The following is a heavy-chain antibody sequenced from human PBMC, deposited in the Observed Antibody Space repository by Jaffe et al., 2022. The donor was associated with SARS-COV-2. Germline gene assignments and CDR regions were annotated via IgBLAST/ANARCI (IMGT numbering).Heavy chain of an antibody. J-gene: IGHJ2*01. V-gene: IGHV3-23*01. Sequence: EVQLLESGGGLVQPGGSLRLSCAASGFTFSSYAMSWVRQAPGKGLEWVSAISGSGGSTYYADSVKGRFTISRDNSKNTLYLQMNSLRAEDTAVYYCATGGDIYCSSTSCTNWYFDLWGRGTLVTVSS. CDR2: ISGSGGST. CDR1: GFTFSSYA. D-gene: IGHD2-2*01. CDR3: ATGGDIYCSSTSCTNWYFDL.